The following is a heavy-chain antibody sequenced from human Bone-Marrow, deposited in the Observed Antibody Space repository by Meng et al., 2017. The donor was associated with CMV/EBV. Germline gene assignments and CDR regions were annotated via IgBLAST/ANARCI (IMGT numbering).Heavy chain of an antibody. J-gene: IGHJ3*02. CDR1: GFTFSSYS. V-gene: IGHV3-30*02. Sequence: GESLKISCAASGFTFSSYSMNSVRQAPGKGLDWVTFSADSVKGRFTISRDNSKNTLYLQMNSLRAEDTAVYYCARGGDIVVVPADKDAFDIWGQGTMVTVSS. CDR3: ARGGDIVVVPADKDAFDI. CDR2: S. D-gene: IGHD2-2*01.